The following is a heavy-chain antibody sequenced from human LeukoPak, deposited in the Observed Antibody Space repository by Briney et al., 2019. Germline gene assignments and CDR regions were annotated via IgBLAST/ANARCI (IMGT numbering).Heavy chain of an antibody. J-gene: IGHJ6*03. Sequence: SETLSLTCTVSGGSISSYYWSWIRQPPGKGLEWIGYIYYSGSTNYNPSLKSRVTISVDTSKNQFSLKLNSVTAADTAVYYCASGYAYYYYYMDVWGKGTTVTVSS. CDR2: IYYSGST. CDR3: ASGYAYYYYYMDV. D-gene: IGHD5-18*01. CDR1: GGSISSYY. V-gene: IGHV4-59*01.